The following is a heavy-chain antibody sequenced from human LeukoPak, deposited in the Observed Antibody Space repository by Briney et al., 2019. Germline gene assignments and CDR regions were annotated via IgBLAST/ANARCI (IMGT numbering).Heavy chain of an antibody. J-gene: IGHJ4*02. V-gene: IGHV3-21*01. CDR1: GLTFNSYS. CDR2: ISSSSSYI. Sequence: GVSLRLFYGAWGLTFNSYSMNCVRQARVRALDWVLSISSSSSYIYYADSVKGRFTISRDNAKNSLYLQMNSLRAEDTAVYYCARDSGSSKSAGSYIDYWGQGTLVTVSS. CDR3: ARDSGSSKSAGSYIDY. D-gene: IGHD1-26*01.